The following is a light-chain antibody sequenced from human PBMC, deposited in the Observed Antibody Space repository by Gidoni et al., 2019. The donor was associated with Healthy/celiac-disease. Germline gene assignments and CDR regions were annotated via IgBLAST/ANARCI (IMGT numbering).Light chain of an antibody. CDR2: GAS. V-gene: IGKV3-20*01. CDR1: QSVSSSY. J-gene: IGKJ1*01. CDR3: QQYGSSPWWT. Sequence: EIVLTQSPGTLSLSPGERATLSCRASQSVSSSYLAWYKQKPGQAPRLLIYGASSRATGIPDRFSGSGSGTDFTLTISRLEPEDFAVYYCQQYGSSPWWTFGQGTKVEIK.